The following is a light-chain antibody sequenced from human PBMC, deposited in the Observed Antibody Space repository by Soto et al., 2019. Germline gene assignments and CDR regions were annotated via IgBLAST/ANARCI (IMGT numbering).Light chain of an antibody. CDR1: SSDVGSYNL. V-gene: IGLV2-23*03. Sequence: QSVLTQPASVSGSPGQSITISCTETSSDVGSYNLVSWYQQHPGKAPKLMIYEGSKRPSGVSNRFSGSKSGNTASLTISGLQAEDEADYYCCSYAGSSTFRVFGGGTKLTVL. CDR2: EGS. J-gene: IGLJ3*02. CDR3: CSYAGSSTFRV.